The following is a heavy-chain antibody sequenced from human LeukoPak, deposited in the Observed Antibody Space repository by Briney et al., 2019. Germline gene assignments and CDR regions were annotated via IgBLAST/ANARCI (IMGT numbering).Heavy chain of an antibody. J-gene: IGHJ5*02. CDR2: IHTTGTT. CDR1: GGSISSGSYY. D-gene: IGHD6-6*01. Sequence: PSETLSLTCTVSGGSISSGSYYWTWIRQPAGKGLEWIGRIHTTGTTNYNPSLKSRVSMSVDTSKNLFSLELSSVTAADTAVYYCAGDRLGYSSSSLFDPWGQGTLVTVSS. V-gene: IGHV4-61*02. CDR3: AGDRLGYSSSSLFDP.